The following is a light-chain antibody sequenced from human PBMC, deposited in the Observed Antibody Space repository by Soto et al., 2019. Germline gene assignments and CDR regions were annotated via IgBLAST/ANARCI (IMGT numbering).Light chain of an antibody. CDR1: QAISIY. CDR2: AAT. CDR3: QKYNSAPLT. Sequence: DIQMTQSPSSLSASVGDRVTITCRASQAISIYLAWYQQKPGKVPELLIYAATTLQSGVPSRFSGSGSGTEFTLTISSLQPEDVATSYCQKYNSAPLTFGPGTKVDIK. J-gene: IGKJ3*01. V-gene: IGKV1-27*01.